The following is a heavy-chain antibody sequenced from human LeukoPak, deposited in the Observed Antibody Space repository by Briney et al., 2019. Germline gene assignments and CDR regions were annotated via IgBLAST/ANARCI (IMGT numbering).Heavy chain of an antibody. CDR1: GGSFSGYY. J-gene: IGHJ4*02. CDR3: ARGRDCGGDCFNY. Sequence: TTSETLSLTCAVYGGSFSGYYWSWIRQPPGKGLEWIGEINHSGSTNYNPSLKSRVTISVDTSKNQFSLKLSSVTAADTAAYYCARGRDCGGDCFNYWGQGTLVTVSS. V-gene: IGHV4-34*01. CDR2: INHSGST. D-gene: IGHD2-21*02.